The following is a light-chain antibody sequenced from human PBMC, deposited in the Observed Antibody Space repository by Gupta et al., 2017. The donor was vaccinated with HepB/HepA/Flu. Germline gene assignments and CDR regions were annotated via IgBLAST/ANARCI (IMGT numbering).Light chain of an antibody. CDR3: RAYTSSSTVI. V-gene: IGLV2-14*01. CDR1: SSDVGAYND. CDR2: EVN. Sequence: QSALTQPASVSGSPGQSITISCTGTSSDVGAYNDVSWFQQHPGKAPKFVIYEVNNRPSGVSNRCSGSKSGNTAYLNISGLQAEDEADYYCRAYTSSSTVIFGGGTKLTVL. J-gene: IGLJ2*01.